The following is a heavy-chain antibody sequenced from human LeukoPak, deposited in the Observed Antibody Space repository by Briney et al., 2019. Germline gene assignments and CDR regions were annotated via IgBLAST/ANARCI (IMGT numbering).Heavy chain of an antibody. CDR3: ARQPQPFGLDQGFDI. CDR2: ISSSSSTI. CDR1: GFTFSSYS. V-gene: IGHV3-48*02. D-gene: IGHD3-3*01. Sequence: PGGSLRLSCGASGFTFSSYSMNWVRQAPGKGLEWVSYISSSSSTIYYADSVKGRVTVSRDNSKNSLYLQMNSMRDEDTSEYYCARQPQPFGLDQGFDIWGQGTMVTVSS. J-gene: IGHJ3*02.